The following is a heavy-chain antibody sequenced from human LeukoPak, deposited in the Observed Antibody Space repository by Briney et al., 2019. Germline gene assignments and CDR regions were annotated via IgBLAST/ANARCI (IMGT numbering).Heavy chain of an antibody. CDR2: INWNGGST. CDR1: GFTFDDYG. J-gene: IGHJ4*02. V-gene: IGHV3-20*04. D-gene: IGHD3-22*01. Sequence: GGSLRLSCAASGFTFDDYGMSWVRQAPGKGLEWVSGINWNGGSTGYADSVKGRFTISRDNAKNSLYLQMNSLSAEDTAVYYCARWEYYYDSSGYYYGGGYFDYWGQGTLVTVSS. CDR3: ARWEYYYDSSGYYYGGGYFDY.